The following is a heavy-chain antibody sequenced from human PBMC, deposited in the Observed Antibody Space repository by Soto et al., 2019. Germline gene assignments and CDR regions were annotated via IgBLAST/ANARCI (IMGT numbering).Heavy chain of an antibody. J-gene: IGHJ4*02. Sequence: QITLKESDPTLVKPTQALTLTCTFSGFSLSTSGVGVGWIRQHPGKAREWLALIYWDDDKRYNLSLKSRLTITKDTSKSQVVLTMTNMDPVDTATYYCAAWAGGGRNDYWGQGTLVTVSS. CDR1: GFSLSTSGVG. D-gene: IGHD2-15*01. CDR2: IYWDDDK. CDR3: AAWAGGGRNDY. V-gene: IGHV2-5*02.